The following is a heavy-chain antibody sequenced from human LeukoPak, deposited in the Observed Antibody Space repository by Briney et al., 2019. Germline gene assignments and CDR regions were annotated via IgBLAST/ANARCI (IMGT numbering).Heavy chain of an antibody. Sequence: SETLSLTCTVSGGSISSSSYYWGWIRQPPGKGLEWIGSIYYSGSTYYNPSLKSRVTISVDTSKDQFSLNLSSVTAADTAVYYCARHGLAVAGTRGYYFDYWGQGTLVTVSP. V-gene: IGHV4-39*01. CDR3: ARHGLAVAGTRGYYFDY. CDR2: IYYSGST. CDR1: GGSISSSSYY. J-gene: IGHJ4*02. D-gene: IGHD6-19*01.